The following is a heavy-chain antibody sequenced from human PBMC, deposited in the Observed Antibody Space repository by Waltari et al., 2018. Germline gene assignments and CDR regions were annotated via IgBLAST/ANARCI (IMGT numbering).Heavy chain of an antibody. J-gene: IGHJ4*02. D-gene: IGHD2-2*02. Sequence: QLQLQESGPGLVKPSDTLSLTCTVSGGSISSSSYYWGWIRQPPGKGLEWIGSIYYGGGTYYNPSLKRRVTISVEPSKNQFSLKLSSVTAADTAVYYCARQGSKGYCSRTSCYNFDYWGQGTLVTVSS. CDR3: ARQGSKGYCSRTSCYNFDY. CDR1: GGSISSSSYY. V-gene: IGHV4-39*01. CDR2: IYYGGGT.